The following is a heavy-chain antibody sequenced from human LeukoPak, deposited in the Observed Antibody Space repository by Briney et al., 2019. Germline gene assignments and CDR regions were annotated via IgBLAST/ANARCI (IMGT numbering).Heavy chain of an antibody. CDR3: ARGGNGYDKYYYYGMDV. CDR2: IYYSGST. D-gene: IGHD5-12*01. J-gene: IGHJ6*02. V-gene: IGHV4-59*01. Sequence: SETLSLTCTVSGGSISSYYWSWIRQPPGKGLEWIGYIYYSGSTNCNPSLKSRVTISVDTSKNQFSLELSSVTAADTAVYYCARGGNGYDKYYYYGMDVWGQGTTVTVSS. CDR1: GGSISSYY.